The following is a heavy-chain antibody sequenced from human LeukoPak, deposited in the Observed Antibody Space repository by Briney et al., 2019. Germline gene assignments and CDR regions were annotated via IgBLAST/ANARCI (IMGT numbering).Heavy chain of an antibody. CDR2: INHSGST. CDR3: ARGRRRSPFDY. V-gene: IGHV4-34*01. J-gene: IGHJ4*02. CDR1: GGSFSGYY. Sequence: SETLSLTCAVYGGSFSGYYWSWIRQPPGKGLEWIGEINHSGSTNYNPSLKSRVTISVDTSRNQFSLKLSSVTVADTAVYYCARGRRRSPFDYWGQGTLVTVSS. D-gene: IGHD1-26*01.